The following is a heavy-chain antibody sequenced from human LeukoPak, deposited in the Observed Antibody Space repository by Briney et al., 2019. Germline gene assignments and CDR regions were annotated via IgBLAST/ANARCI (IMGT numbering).Heavy chain of an antibody. CDR2: ISSSSSYI. CDR3: ARDGRYYYGSGSYYKDY. V-gene: IGHV3-21*05. D-gene: IGHD3-10*01. CDR1: GFTLTGYS. J-gene: IGHJ4*02. Sequence: PGGSLRLSCAASGFTLTGYSMNWVRQAPGKGLEWVSYISSSSSYIYYADSVKGRFTISRDNAKNSLYLQMNSLRAEDTAVYYCARDGRYYYGSGSYYKDYWGQGTLVTVSS.